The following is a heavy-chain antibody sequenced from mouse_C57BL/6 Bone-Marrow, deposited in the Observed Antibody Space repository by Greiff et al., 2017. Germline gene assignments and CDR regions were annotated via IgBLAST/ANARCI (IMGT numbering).Heavy chain of an antibody. Sequence: QVQLQQPGAELVKPGASVKMSCKASGYTFTSYWITWVKQRPGQGLEWIGDIYPGSGSTNYNEKFKSKGTLPVDTSSSTTYMQLISLTSEDAAVLDCARPYYSNDWYFDVWGTGTTVTVSA. D-gene: IGHD2-5*01. CDR1: GYTFTSYW. CDR2: IYPGSGST. CDR3: ARPYYSNDWYFDV. V-gene: IGHV1-55*01. J-gene: IGHJ1*03.